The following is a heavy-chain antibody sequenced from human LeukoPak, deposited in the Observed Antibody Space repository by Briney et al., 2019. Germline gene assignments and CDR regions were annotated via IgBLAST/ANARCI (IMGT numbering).Heavy chain of an antibody. CDR3: ARRIGYSGYYF. Sequence: GESLKISCKCSGYSFINYWIGWVRQMPGKGLEWMGMIYPEDSDTKCSPSFEGQVSISADKSISTVYLQWRSLKSSDSAKYYCARRIGYSGYYFWGQGSQVTVSS. V-gene: IGHV5-51*01. J-gene: IGHJ4*02. D-gene: IGHD5-12*01. CDR2: IYPEDSDT. CDR1: GYSFINYW.